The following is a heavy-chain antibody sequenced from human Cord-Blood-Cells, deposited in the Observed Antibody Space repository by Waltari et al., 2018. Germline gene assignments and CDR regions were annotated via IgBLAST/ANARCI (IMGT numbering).Heavy chain of an antibody. Sequence: QVQLVQSGAEVKKPGASVQVSCTASGYTFTSYGISWVRQAPGQGLEWMGWISAYNVNTNYAQKLQGRVTMTTDTSTSTAYMELRSLRSDDTAVDYGARDNIGYSYGSNWFDPWGQGTLVTVSS. CDR1: GYTFTSYG. CDR2: ISAYNVNT. CDR3: ARDNIGYSYGSNWFDP. V-gene: IGHV1-18*04. J-gene: IGHJ5*02. D-gene: IGHD5-18*01.